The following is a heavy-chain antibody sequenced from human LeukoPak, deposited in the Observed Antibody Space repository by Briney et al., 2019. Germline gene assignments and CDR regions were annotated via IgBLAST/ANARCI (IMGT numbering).Heavy chain of an antibody. V-gene: IGHV4-59*01. J-gene: IGHJ4*02. CDR1: GVSISSYY. CDR3: ARAGSGYSFDY. CDR2: MYNSGST. Sequence: SETLSLTCTVSGVSISSYYWSWIRQPPGKGLEWIAYMYNSGSTNYNPSLKSRVTISVDTSKNQFSLKLSSVTAADTAVYYCARAGSGYSFDYWGQGTLVTVSS. D-gene: IGHD3-22*01.